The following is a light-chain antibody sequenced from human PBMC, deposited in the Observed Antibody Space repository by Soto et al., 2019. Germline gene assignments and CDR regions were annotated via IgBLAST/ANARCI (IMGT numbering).Light chain of an antibody. V-gene: IGKV1-9*01. Sequence: IQLTQSPSSLCASVGDRVTITCRASQGISTYLAWYQQKPGKAPKLLIFAASTLHSGVPSRFSGSGSGTDFTLTISSLQPEDFAIYYCQQLNSYPITFGQGTRLEIK. CDR1: QGISTY. CDR3: QQLNSYPIT. J-gene: IGKJ5*01. CDR2: AAS.